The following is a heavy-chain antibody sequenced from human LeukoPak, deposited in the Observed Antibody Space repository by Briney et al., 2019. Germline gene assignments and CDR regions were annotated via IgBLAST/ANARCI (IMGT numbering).Heavy chain of an antibody. D-gene: IGHD5-18*01. J-gene: IGHJ4*02. CDR3: ARHTLVDTAMVYFDY. V-gene: IGHV4-39*01. CDR1: GGSISSSSYY. Sequence: SETLSLTCTVAGGSISSSSYYWGWIRQPPGKGLEWIGSIYYSGSTYYNPSLESRVTISVDTSKIQFSLKLSSVTAADTAVYYCARHTLVDTAMVYFDYWGQGTLVTVSS. CDR2: IYYSGST.